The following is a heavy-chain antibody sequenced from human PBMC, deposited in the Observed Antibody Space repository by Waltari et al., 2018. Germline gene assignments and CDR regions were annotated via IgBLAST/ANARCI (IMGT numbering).Heavy chain of an antibody. V-gene: IGHV2-5*01. J-gene: IGHJ5*02. CDR3: AHISGTTLEFNWFDP. CDR1: GFSLSTSGVG. D-gene: IGHD1-1*01. Sequence: QITLKESGPTLVKPTQTLTLTCTFSGFSLSTSGVGVGWIRQPPGKALEWLALIYWNDDKRYSPSLKSRLTITKDTSKNQVVLTMTNMDPVDTATYYCAHISGTTLEFNWFDPWGQGTLVTVSS. CDR2: IYWNDDK.